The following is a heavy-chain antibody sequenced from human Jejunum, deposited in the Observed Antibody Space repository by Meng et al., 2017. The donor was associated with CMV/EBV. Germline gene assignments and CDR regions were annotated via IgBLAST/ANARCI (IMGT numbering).Heavy chain of an antibody. V-gene: IGHV3-74*01. D-gene: IGHD4-17*01. Sequence: SGFTISTYWMHWVRQVPGKGLEWVSRINTDGSNTNYADSVKGRFTISRDNAKNTLYLQMNSLTAEDMAVYYCIGGPYGADSWYDYWGQGTLVTVSS. J-gene: IGHJ4*02. CDR2: INTDGSNT. CDR1: GFTISTYW. CDR3: IGGPYGADSWYDY.